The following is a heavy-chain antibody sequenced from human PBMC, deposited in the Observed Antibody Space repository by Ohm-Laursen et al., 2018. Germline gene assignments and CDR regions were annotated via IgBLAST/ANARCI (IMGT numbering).Heavy chain of an antibody. Sequence: SQTLSLTCTVSVGSISSYYWSWIRQPLGKGLEWIGYIYYSGSTNYNPSLKSRVTISVDTSKNQFSLKLSSVTAADTAVYYCASTGLRGGYYGMDVWGQGTTVTVSS. CDR3: ASTGLRGGYYGMDV. CDR2: IYYSGST. D-gene: IGHD1-14*01. J-gene: IGHJ6*02. V-gene: IGHV4-59*01. CDR1: VGSISSYY.